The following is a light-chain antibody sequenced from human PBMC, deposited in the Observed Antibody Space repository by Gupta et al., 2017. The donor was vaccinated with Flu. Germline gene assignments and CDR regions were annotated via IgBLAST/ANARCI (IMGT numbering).Light chain of an antibody. Sequence: EIVMTQSPATLSVSPGERATLSCRASQIVKSKLAWLQQKPGQAPRLLIYGASTRDTRIPSRFSRSGYTTDFPLTISSRQSEDFAVYYFQLDNKWPQRTFGQGTKLEIK. CDR1: QIVKSK. J-gene: IGKJ2*01. V-gene: IGKV3-15*01. CDR2: GAS. CDR3: QLDNKWPQRT.